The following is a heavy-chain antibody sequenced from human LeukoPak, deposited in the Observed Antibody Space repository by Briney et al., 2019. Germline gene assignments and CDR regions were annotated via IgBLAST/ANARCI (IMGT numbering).Heavy chain of an antibody. J-gene: IGHJ5*02. V-gene: IGHV4-59*08. CDR1: GGSISSYY. Sequence: SETLSLTCTVSGGSISSYYWSWIRQPPGKGLEWIGYIYYSGSTNYNPSLKSRVTISVDTSKNQFSLKLSSVTAADTAVYYCARHGVRLDWLLGWFDPWGQGTLVTVSS. D-gene: IGHD3/OR15-3a*01. CDR2: IYYSGST. CDR3: ARHGVRLDWLLGWFDP.